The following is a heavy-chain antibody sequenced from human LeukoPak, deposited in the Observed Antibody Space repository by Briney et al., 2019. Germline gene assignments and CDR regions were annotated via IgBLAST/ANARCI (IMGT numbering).Heavy chain of an antibody. CDR1: GGSISSYY. V-gene: IGHV4-59*01. CDR2: IYYSGST. D-gene: IGHD6-19*01. Sequence: SVTLSLTCTVAGGSISSYYWSWIRQPPGKGLEWIGYIYYSGSTNYNPSLKSRVTISVDTSKNQFSLKLSSVTAADTAVYYCARVDSSGWPYYFDYWGQGTLVTVSS. CDR3: ARVDSSGWPYYFDY. J-gene: IGHJ4*02.